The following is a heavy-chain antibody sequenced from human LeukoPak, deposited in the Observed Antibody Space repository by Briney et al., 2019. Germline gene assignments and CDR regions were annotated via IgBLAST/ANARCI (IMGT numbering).Heavy chain of an antibody. J-gene: IGHJ6*03. CDR3: AKSGYDFWSGYYYYMDV. CDR1: WSTVSINY. Sequence: GGSLRPSCAASWSTVSINYMSWVRQAPGKWRECLSSISGGGGSTYYADSVKGRFTISRDNSKNTLYLQMNSLRAEDTAVYYCAKSGYDFWSGYYYYMDVWGKGTTVTVSS. V-gene: IGHV3-23*01. D-gene: IGHD3-3*01. CDR2: ISGGGGST.